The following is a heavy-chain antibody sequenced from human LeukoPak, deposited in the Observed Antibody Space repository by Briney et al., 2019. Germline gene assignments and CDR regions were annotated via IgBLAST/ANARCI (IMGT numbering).Heavy chain of an antibody. J-gene: IGHJ5*02. V-gene: IGHV4-39*07. Sequence: PSETLSLTCTVSGGSISSSSYYWGWIRQPPGKGLEWIGSIYYSGSPYYNPSLKSRVTISVDTSKNQFSLKLSSVTAADTAVYYCARSNPFTRITMVRGVTRASNWFDPWGQGTLVTVSS. CDR3: ARSNPFTRITMVRGVTRASNWFDP. CDR1: GGSISSSSYY. CDR2: IYYSGSP. D-gene: IGHD3-10*01.